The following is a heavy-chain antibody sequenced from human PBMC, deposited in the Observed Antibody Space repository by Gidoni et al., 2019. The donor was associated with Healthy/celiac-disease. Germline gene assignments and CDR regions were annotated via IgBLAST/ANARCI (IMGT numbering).Heavy chain of an antibody. D-gene: IGHD3-9*01. Sequence: QVQLVQSGAEVKKPGASVKVSCKASGYTFTGYYMHWVRQAPGQGLEWMGRINPNSGGTNYAQKLQGRVTMTRDTSISTAYMELSRLRSDDTAVYYCARIGAKYYDILTGYRYGMDVWGQGTTVTVSS. CDR3: ARIGAKYYDILTGYRYGMDV. CDR1: GYTFTGYY. J-gene: IGHJ6*02. CDR2: INPNSGGT. V-gene: IGHV1-2*06.